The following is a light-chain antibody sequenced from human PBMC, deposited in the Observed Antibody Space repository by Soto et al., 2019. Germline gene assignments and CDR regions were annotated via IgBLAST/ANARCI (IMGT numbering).Light chain of an antibody. CDR3: QQFGSSPGFT. J-gene: IGKJ3*01. CDR1: QSINSRY. V-gene: IGKV3-20*01. CDR2: GAS. Sequence: EIVSTQSPGTLSLSPGERATLSCRASQSINSRYLAWYQQKPGQAPRLLIYGASSRATGIPDRFSGSGSGTAFPLTISRLEPEDFAVYYCQQFGSSPGFTFGPGTIVDIK.